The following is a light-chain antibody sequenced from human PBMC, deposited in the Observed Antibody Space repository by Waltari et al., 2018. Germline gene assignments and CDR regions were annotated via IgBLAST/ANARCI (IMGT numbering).Light chain of an antibody. CDR2: SNS. V-gene: IGLV1-44*01. CDR1: FPNIANNP. CDR3: AAWDDSLTTYV. Sequence: QSALTQPPSASGTPGQRDAIPCSGTFPNIANNPVNWYQQVPRTAPKLLISSNSERPSGVPDRFSGSKSGTSASLAISGLQSEDEADYFCAAWDDSLTTYVFGTGTKVTVL. J-gene: IGLJ1*01.